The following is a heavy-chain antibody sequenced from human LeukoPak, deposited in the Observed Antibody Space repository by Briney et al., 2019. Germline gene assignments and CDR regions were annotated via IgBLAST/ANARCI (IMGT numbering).Heavy chain of an antibody. CDR2: ILASGSPT. CDR3: AKDLRPDGVDNFDH. J-gene: IGHJ4*02. CDR1: GFTFNSYA. D-gene: IGHD2-8*01. V-gene: IGHV3-23*01. Sequence: GGSLRLSCAASGFTFNSYAMNWVRQAPGKGLQWVANILASGSPTYYADSVKGRFIISRDNSKNTVYLQMNSLRVEDTAIYYCAKDLRPDGVDNFDHWGQGILVTVSS.